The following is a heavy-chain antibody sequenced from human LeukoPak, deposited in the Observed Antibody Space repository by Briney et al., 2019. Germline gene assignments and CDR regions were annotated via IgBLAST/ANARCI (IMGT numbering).Heavy chain of an antibody. D-gene: IGHD3-3*01. CDR2: MNPNSGNT. Sequence: ASVKVSCKASGYTFTSYHINWVRQATGQGLEWMGWMNPNSGNTGYAQKFQDRVTMTRNTSISTAYMELSSLRSEDTAVYYCAGTTYYDFWSGSDAFDIWGQGTMVTVSS. CDR3: AGTTYYDFWSGSDAFDI. J-gene: IGHJ3*02. V-gene: IGHV1-8*01. CDR1: GYTFTSYH.